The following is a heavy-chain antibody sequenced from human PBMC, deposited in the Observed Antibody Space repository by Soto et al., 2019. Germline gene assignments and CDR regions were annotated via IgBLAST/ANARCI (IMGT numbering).Heavy chain of an antibody. J-gene: IGHJ4*02. Sequence: SETLCVRWTVAGGSVVGNGCWGWVRQSPGKGLEWIADMFHSGSTNYSPSLESRVTLSVDKSKNQFSLKMNSVTAADTAAYFCVMSPGWYKIDSWGQGILVTVSS. V-gene: IGHV4-4*02. CDR2: MFHSGST. D-gene: IGHD6-19*01. CDR3: VMSPGWYKIDS. CDR1: GGSVVGNGC.